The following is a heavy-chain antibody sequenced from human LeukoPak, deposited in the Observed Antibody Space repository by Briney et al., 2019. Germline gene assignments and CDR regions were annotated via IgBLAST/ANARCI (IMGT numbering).Heavy chain of an antibody. CDR3: AREAAASNDAFDI. CDR2: IYSGGST. V-gene: IGHV3-66*01. J-gene: IGHJ3*02. Sequence: GGSLRLSCAASGFTVSSNYMSWVRQAPGKGLEWVSVIYSGGSTYYADSVKGRFTISRDNSKNTLYLQMNSLRAEDTAVYYCAREAAASNDAFDIWGQGTMVTVSS. CDR1: GFTVSSNY. D-gene: IGHD6-13*01.